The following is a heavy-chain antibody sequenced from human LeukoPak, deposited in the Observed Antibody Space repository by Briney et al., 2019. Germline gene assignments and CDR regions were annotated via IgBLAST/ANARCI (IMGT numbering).Heavy chain of an antibody. CDR2: IRYDGSNK. J-gene: IGHJ4*02. CDR3: AKDCSTSCYGAEDY. Sequence: SGGSLRLSCAASGFTFSSYGMHWVHQAPGKELEWVAFIRYDGSNKYYADSVKGRFTISRDNSKNTLYLQMSSLRAEDTAVYYCAKDCSTSCYGAEDYWGQGTLVTVSS. CDR1: GFTFSSYG. D-gene: IGHD2-2*01. V-gene: IGHV3-30*02.